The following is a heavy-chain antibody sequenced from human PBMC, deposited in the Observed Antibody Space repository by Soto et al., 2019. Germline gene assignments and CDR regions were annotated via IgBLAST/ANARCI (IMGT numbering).Heavy chain of an antibody. CDR2: ISYDGSNK. Sequence: GGSLRLSCAASGFTFNSHAMHWVRQAPGKGLEWVAVISYDGSNKYYADSVKGRFTISRDNSKNTLYLEMSSLRGEDTAVYYCAREKYDDYYFDYWGQGTLVTVSS. J-gene: IGHJ4*02. V-gene: IGHV3-30-3*01. CDR3: AREKYDDYYFDY. D-gene: IGHD4-17*01. CDR1: GFTFNSHA.